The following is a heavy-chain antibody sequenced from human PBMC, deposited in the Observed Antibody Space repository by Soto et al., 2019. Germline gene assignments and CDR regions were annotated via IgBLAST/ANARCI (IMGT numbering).Heavy chain of an antibody. V-gene: IGHV2-5*02. J-gene: IGHJ4*02. CDR3: AHRSGASLFDY. Sequence: QITLKESGPPLVKPTQTLTLTCTFSGFSLSTSGVGVGWIRQPPGKALEWLVVIYWDDNKLYSPSLKSRLTXTXXTSKNQVVLTMTNMDPVDTATYYCAHRSGASLFDYWGQGTLVTVSS. D-gene: IGHD2-2*01. CDR1: GFSLSTSGVG. CDR2: IYWDDNK.